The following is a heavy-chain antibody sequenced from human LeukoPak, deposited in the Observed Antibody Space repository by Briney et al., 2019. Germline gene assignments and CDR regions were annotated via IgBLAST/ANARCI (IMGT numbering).Heavy chain of an antibody. J-gene: IGHJ6*03. D-gene: IGHD2/OR15-2a*01. CDR1: AFTFSTSW. CDR3: ARAQGDRYLLSHYYYYMDV. CDR2: IKQDVSEN. Sequence: GGSLRLSCAASAFTFSTSWIHWVRQAPGKGLEWVANIKQDVSENFYVDSVKGRFTMSRDNAKNSLYLQMNSLRVEDTAVYFCARAQGDRYLLSHYYYYMDVWGKGTTVTISS. V-gene: IGHV3-7*01.